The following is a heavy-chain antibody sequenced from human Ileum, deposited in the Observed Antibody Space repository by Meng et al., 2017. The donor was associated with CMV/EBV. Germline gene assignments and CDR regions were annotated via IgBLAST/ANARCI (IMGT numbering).Heavy chain of an antibody. CDR2: IHPSGIT. CDR3: ARGWDNNKVGVH. D-gene: IGHD1/OR15-1a*01. CDR1: GGSLSDSY. V-gene: IGHV4-34*01. Sequence: QAQLQWWGAGLLKPSETLSLTCAVHGGSLSDSYWTWIRQAPGKGLEWIGEIHPSGITNYNPSLESRVTISEDTSNNQFSLRLTSLTAGDTAVYYCARGWDNNKVGVHWGQGTLVTVSS. J-gene: IGHJ4*02.